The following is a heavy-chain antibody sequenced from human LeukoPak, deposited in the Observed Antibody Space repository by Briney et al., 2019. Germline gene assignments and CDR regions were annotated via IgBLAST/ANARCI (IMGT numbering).Heavy chain of an antibody. CDR3: ARDRARYSYGSGGVAFDY. D-gene: IGHD3-10*01. Sequence: PGGSLRLSCAASGFTFSSYSMNWVRQAPGKGLEWVSYISSSSSTIYYADSVKGRFTISRDNAKNSLYLQMNSLRAEDTAVYYCARDRARYSYGSGGVAFDYWGQGTLVTVSS. CDR1: GFTFSSYS. CDR2: ISSSSSTI. J-gene: IGHJ4*02. V-gene: IGHV3-48*01.